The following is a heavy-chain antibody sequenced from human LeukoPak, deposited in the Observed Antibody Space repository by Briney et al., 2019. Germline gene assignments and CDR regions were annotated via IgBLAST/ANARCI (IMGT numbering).Heavy chain of an antibody. D-gene: IGHD5-12*01. CDR2: IDHSGNT. CDR1: GGSISSNNW. CDR3: AKNQGRWLRVFDF. V-gene: IGHV4-4*01. Sequence: SETLSLTCVVSGGSISSNNWWSWVRQSPQKGLEWIGEIDHSGNTNYNPSLKSRVTMSVVKSKNQFSLKLSFVTAADTAVYCCAKNQGRWLRVFDFWGQGTLVTVSS. J-gene: IGHJ4*02.